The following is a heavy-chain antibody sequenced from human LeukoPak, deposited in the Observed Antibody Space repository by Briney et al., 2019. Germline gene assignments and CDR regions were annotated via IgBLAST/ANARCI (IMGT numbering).Heavy chain of an antibody. CDR2: ISGSGGST. V-gene: IGHV3-23*01. CDR1: GFTFSSYA. D-gene: IGHD3-9*01. J-gene: IGHJ3*02. Sequence: GGSLRLSCAASGFTFSSYAMSWVRQAPGKGLEWVSAISGSGGSTYYADSVKGRFTISRDNSKNTLYLQMNSLRAEDTAVYYCAKEGSPYDILRGSESGAFDIWGQGTMVTVSS. CDR3: AKEGSPYDILRGSESGAFDI.